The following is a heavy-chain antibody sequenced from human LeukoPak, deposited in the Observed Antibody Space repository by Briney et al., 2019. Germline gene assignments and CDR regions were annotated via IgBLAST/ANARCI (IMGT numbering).Heavy chain of an antibody. D-gene: IGHD3-3*01. Sequence: GGSLRLSCAASGFTFSSYAMSWVRQAQGKGLEGVSAISGSGGSTYYADSVKSRFTISRDNSKNTLYLQMNSLRAEDTAVYYCAKEESAYYDFWSGYSPYNWFDPWGQGTLVTVSS. J-gene: IGHJ5*02. CDR3: AKEESAYYDFWSGYSPYNWFDP. CDR1: GFTFSSYA. V-gene: IGHV3-23*01. CDR2: ISGSGGST.